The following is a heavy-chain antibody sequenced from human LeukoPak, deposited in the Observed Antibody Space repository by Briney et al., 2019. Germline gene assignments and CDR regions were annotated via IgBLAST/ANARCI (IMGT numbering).Heavy chain of an antibody. CDR2: SYCSGST. J-gene: IGHJ4*02. CDR3: ARRSRGSWVGGFLAY. Sequence: RPAETLSLTCTVSGASISSNDYYGGWIRQPPGEGREWIGRSYCSGSTYYNPARQSRVTLSVDQAHNHVSQKLTAVTAADTAVYYSARRSRGSWVGGFLAYWGQGTLVTVSS. D-gene: IGHD2-15*01. V-gene: IGHV4-39*01. CDR1: GASISSNDYY.